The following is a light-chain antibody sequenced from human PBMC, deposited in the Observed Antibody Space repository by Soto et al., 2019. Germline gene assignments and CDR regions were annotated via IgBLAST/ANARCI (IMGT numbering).Light chain of an antibody. V-gene: IGKV3-20*01. Sequence: PGKRVTLSCRASQSISSTYLAWYQQKPGQAPRLLIYGASSRATGIPDRFSGSGSGTDFTLTISRLEPEDFAVYYCQQYDRPPRTFGQGTKVEVQ. J-gene: IGKJ1*01. CDR2: GAS. CDR3: QQYDRPPRT. CDR1: QSISSTY.